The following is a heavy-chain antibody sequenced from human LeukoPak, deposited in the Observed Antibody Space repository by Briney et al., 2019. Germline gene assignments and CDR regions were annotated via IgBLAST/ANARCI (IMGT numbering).Heavy chain of an antibody. Sequence: GGSLRLSCAASGFTFSSYAMSWVRQAPGKGLERVSGISGGGGSTYYADSVKGRFTISRDNSKNTLFLQMNSLRAEDTAVYYCAIWEVDRGYSGYDSAFDIWGQGTMVTVSS. V-gene: IGHV3-23*01. CDR2: ISGGGGST. J-gene: IGHJ3*02. D-gene: IGHD5-12*01. CDR1: GFTFSSYA. CDR3: AIWEVDRGYSGYDSAFDI.